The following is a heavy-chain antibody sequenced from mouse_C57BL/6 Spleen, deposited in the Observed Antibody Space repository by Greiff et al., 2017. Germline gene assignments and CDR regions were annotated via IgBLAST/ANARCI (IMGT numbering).Heavy chain of an antibody. D-gene: IGHD2-1*01. J-gene: IGHJ3*01. CDR2: IDPSDSYT. CDR1: GYTFTSYW. V-gene: IGHV1-69*01. Sequence: QVQLQQPGAELVMPGASVKLSCKASGYTFTSYWMHWVKQRPGPGLEWIGEIDPSDSYTNYNQKFKGKSTLTVDKSSSTAYMQLSSLTSEDSAVYYCARYGNYSWFAYWGQGTLVTVSA. CDR3: ARYGNYSWFAY.